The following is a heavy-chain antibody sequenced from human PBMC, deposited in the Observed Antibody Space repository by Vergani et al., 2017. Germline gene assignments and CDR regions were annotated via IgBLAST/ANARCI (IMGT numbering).Heavy chain of an antibody. J-gene: IGHJ6*02. CDR2: INPNSGGT. V-gene: IGHV1-2*02. Sequence: QVQLVQSGAEVKKPGASVKVSCKASGYTFTGSYMHWVRQAPGQGLEWMGWINPNSGGTNYAQKFQGRVTMTRDTSISTAYMELSRLRSDDTAVYYCARVLVPAASDYGMDVWGQGTTVTVSS. CDR3: ARVLVPAASDYGMDV. D-gene: IGHD2-2*01. CDR1: GYTFTGSY.